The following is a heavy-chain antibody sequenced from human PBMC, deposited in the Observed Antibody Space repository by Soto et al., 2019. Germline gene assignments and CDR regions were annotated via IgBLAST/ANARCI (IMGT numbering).Heavy chain of an antibody. Sequence: QLQLVQSGAEVKKPGSSVKVSCKASGGTFSSYAISWVRQAPGQGLEWMGGIIPIFGTATYAPKFQGRVTITADESTSTAYMELSSLRSDDTAVYYCARETGHLGGLGAFDSWCQGTIVTVSS. D-gene: IGHD6-19*01. CDR3: ARETGHLGGLGAFDS. V-gene: IGHV1-69*01. J-gene: IGHJ3*02. CDR1: GGTFSSYA. CDR2: IIPIFGTA.